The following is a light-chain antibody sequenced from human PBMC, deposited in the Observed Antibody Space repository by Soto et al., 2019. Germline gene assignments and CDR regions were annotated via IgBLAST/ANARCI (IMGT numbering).Light chain of an antibody. CDR1: STDFVSYNR. CDR2: EAS. J-gene: IGLJ1*01. V-gene: IGLV2-18*01. Sequence: QSVLTQPPSVSGSPGQSVTISCTGTSTDFVSYNRVSWYQQPPGTAPKLIIYEASNRPSGVPDRFSGSKSGNTASLTISGLHAADEADYSCSLYTSENTYVFGTGTKVTVL. CDR3: SLYTSENTYV.